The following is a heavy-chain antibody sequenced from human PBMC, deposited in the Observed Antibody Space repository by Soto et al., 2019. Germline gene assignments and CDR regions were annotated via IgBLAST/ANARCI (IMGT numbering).Heavy chain of an antibody. CDR2: ISHSGLR. CDR1: GVSISSGY. CDR3: ATSNTTCPGCYS. V-gene: IGHV4-59*01. Sequence: SETMSVTCIVAGVSISSGYCTWIRQSPGKGLEWIGYISHSGLRHYRASLQSRLTMSVETSKNQFSLNLTSVTAADTAIYYCATSNTTCPGCYSWGQGTLVTVSS. D-gene: IGHD2-2*01. J-gene: IGHJ5*02.